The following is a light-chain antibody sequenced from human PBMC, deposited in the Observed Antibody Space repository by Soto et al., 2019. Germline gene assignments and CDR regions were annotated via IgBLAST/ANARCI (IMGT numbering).Light chain of an antibody. CDR3: QQYNDYSWT. CDR1: QSIGIW. CDR2: KAS. J-gene: IGKJ1*01. Sequence: IQMTQSPSTLSASVGDRVAITCRASQSIGIWLAWYQKNPGKAPRFLIYKASTLQTGVPSRFSGSGSGTEFTLTISSLQPDDFATYYCQQYNDYSWTFGQGTKVEIK. V-gene: IGKV1-5*03.